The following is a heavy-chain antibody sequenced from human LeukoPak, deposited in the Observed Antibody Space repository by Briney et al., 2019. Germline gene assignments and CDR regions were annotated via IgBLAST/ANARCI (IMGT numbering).Heavy chain of an antibody. Sequence: PSETLSLTCAVYGGSFSGYYWSWIRQPPGKGLEWIGEINHSGSTNYNPSLKSRVTISVDTSKNQFSLKLSSVTAADTAVYYCARVGGYCSSTSCYLGWFDPWGQGTLVTVSP. V-gene: IGHV4-34*01. J-gene: IGHJ5*02. CDR1: GGSFSGYY. D-gene: IGHD2-2*01. CDR3: ARVGGYCSSTSCYLGWFDP. CDR2: INHSGST.